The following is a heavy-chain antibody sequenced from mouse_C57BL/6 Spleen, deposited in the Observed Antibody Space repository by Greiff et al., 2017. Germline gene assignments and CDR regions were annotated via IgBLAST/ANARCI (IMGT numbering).Heavy chain of an antibody. J-gene: IGHJ2*01. V-gene: IGHV1-22*01. CDR1: GYTFTDYN. CDR3: ARDEVTTVVAGFDY. CDR2: INPNNGGT. Sequence: EVKLMESGPELVKPGASVKMSCKASGYTFTDYNMHWVKQSHGKSLEWIGYINPNNGGTSYNQKFKGKATLTVNKSSSTAYMELRSLTSEDSAVYYCARDEVTTVVAGFDYWGQGTTLTVSS. D-gene: IGHD1-1*01.